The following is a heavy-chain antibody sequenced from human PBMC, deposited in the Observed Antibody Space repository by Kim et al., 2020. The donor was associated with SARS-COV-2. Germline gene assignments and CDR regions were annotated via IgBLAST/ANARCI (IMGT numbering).Heavy chain of an antibody. CDR1: GYTFTSYA. D-gene: IGHD5-18*01. Sequence: ASVKVSCKASGYTFTSYAMNWVRQAPGQGLEWMGWINTNTGNPTHAQGFTGRFVFSLDTSVSTAYLQISSLKAEDTAVYYCASVLRERGYGYQQEDAFEIWGQGTLVTVSS. CDR2: INTNTGNP. V-gene: IGHV7-4-1*02. J-gene: IGHJ3*02. CDR3: ASVLRERGYGYQQEDAFEI.